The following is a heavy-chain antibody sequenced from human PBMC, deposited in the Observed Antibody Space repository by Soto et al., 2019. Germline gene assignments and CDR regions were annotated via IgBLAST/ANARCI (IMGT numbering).Heavy chain of an antibody. Sequence: SETLSLTCTVSGGSISSYYWSWIRQPPGKGLEWIGYIYYSGSTNYNPSLKSRVTISVDTSKNQFSLKLSSVTAADTAVYYCARTVTTGPFFDFWGQGTMVTSPQ. CDR3: ARTVTTGPFFDF. CDR2: IYYSGST. D-gene: IGHD4-17*01. V-gene: IGHV4-59*01. J-gene: IGHJ4*03. CDR1: GGSISSYY.